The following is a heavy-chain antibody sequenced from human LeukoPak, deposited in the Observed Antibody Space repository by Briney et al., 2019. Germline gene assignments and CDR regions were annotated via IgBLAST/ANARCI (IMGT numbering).Heavy chain of an antibody. CDR1: GGSISSGGYY. V-gene: IGHV4-31*03. Sequence: SETLSLTCTVSGGSISSGGYYWSSIRQHPGKGLEWIGYIYYSGSTYYNPSLKSRVTISVDTSKNQFSLKLSSVTAADTAVYYCARYYYDSSGYYRLDYWGQGTLVTVSS. CDR3: ARYYYDSSGYYRLDY. J-gene: IGHJ4*02. D-gene: IGHD3-22*01. CDR2: IYYSGST.